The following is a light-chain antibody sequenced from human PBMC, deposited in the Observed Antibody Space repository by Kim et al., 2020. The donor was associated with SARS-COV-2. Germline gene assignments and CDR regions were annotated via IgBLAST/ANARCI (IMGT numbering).Light chain of an antibody. J-gene: IGKJ1*01. V-gene: IGKV1-39*01. CDR1: QNIYNY. CDR3: QQAYSSPTWT. Sequence: DIQMTQSPSSLSASVGDRVTITCRASQNIYNYLNWYQQKPGKAPNLLIYDASSLQSGVPSRFSGSGSGTDFTLTISSLQPEGFATYYCQQAYSSPTWTSGQGTKVDIK. CDR2: DAS.